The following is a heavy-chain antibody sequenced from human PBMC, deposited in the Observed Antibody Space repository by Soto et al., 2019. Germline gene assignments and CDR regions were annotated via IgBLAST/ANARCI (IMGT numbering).Heavy chain of an antibody. CDR3: ARLGGYCSSTSCHGFYGMDV. Sequence: QLQLQESGPGLVKPSETLSLTCTVSGGSISSGPYSWGWIRQPPGEGLEWIGTFHYGENTHSNPYLESRVTISVDTSKNQFSLKVTSVTVADTAIYYCARLGGYCSSTSCHGFYGMDVWGQGTTVIVSS. V-gene: IGHV4-39*01. J-gene: IGHJ6*02. CDR1: GGSISSGPYS. CDR2: FHYGENT. D-gene: IGHD2-2*01.